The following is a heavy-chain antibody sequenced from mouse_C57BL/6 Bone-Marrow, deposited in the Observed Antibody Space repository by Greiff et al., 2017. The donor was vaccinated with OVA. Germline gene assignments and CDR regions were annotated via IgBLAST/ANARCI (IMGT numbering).Heavy chain of an antibody. CDR1: GYTFTNYW. CDR3: ARRDYYGSSSGWFAY. J-gene: IGHJ3*01. Sequence: QVQLQQSGAELVRPGTSVKMSCKASGYTFTNYWIGWAKQRPGHGLEWIGDIYPGGGYTNYNEKFKGKATLTADKSSSTAYMQFSSLTSEDSAIYYCARRDYYGSSSGWFAYWGQGTRVTVSA. CDR2: IYPGGGYT. D-gene: IGHD1-1*01. V-gene: IGHV1-63*01.